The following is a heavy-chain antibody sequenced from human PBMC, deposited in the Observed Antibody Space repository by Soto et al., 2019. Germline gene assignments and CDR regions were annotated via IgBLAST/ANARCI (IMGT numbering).Heavy chain of an antibody. CDR3: ARDPPLIYYDGSVLAGYFDS. D-gene: IGHD3-22*01. J-gene: IGHJ4*02. CDR2: INAGNGNT. Sequence: GASVKVSCKASGYTFTSYAMHWVRQAPGQRLEWMGWINAGNGNTKYSQKFQGRVTITRDTSASTVYMELSSLRSEDTAVYYYARDPPLIYYDGSVLAGYFDSWGQEPRFTFSS. CDR1: GYTFTSYA. V-gene: IGHV1-3*01.